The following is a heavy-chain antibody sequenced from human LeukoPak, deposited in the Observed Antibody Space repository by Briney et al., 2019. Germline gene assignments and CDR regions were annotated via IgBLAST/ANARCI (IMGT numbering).Heavy chain of an antibody. D-gene: IGHD1-26*01. J-gene: IGHJ4*02. CDR2: IYYSGSA. CDR3: ARVRDSGSYYGPSAPFDY. V-gene: IGHV4-28*03. Sequence: PSETLSLTCAVSGYSISSSNWWGWIRQPPGKGLEWIGYIYYSGSAYYNPSLKRRVTMSVDTSKNQFSLKLSSVTAVDTAVYYCARVRDSGSYYGPSAPFDYWGQGTLVTVSS. CDR1: GYSISSSNW.